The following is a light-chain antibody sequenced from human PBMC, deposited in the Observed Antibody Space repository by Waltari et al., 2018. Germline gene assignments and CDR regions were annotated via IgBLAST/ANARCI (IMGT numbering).Light chain of an antibody. CDR2: GAS. Sequence: ENVLTQSPGTLSLSPGERATLSCRASQTVRGSYLAWYQQKPGQAPRLLIYGASSRATGIPDRFSGGGSGTDFTLTISRLEPEDFAVYYCQRYDGSPVVTFGQGTKVEIK. V-gene: IGKV3-20*01. CDR3: QRYDGSPVVT. J-gene: IGKJ1*01. CDR1: QTVRGSY.